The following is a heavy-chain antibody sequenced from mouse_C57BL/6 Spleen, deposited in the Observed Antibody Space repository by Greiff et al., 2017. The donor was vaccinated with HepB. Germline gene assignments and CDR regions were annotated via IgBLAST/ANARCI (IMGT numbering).Heavy chain of an antibody. CDR3: TAQATFAY. Sequence: DVKLVESGGGLVQPGGSMKLSCVASGFTFSNYWMNWVRQSPEKGLEWVAQIRLKSDNYATHYAESVKGRFTISRDDSKSSVYLQMDNLRAEDTGIYYCTAQATFAYWGQGTLVTVSA. CDR2: IRLKSDNYAT. V-gene: IGHV6-3*01. CDR1: GFTFSNYW. D-gene: IGHD3-2*02. J-gene: IGHJ3*01.